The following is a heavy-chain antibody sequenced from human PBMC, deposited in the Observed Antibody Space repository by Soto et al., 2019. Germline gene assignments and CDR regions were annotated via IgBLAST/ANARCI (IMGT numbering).Heavy chain of an antibody. CDR1: GTTFSNYA. CDR3: VRGPDYEGYFDY. J-gene: IGHJ4*02. CDR2: NILPFGTP. V-gene: IGHV1-69*12. D-gene: IGHD3-22*01. Sequence: QVRLVQSGAEVKKTGSSVKVSCKASGTTFSNYAIGWVRQAPGQGLEWMGGNILPFGTPNYAQKFQGRVTITADESMTTVYMELRGLRFEDTAVYYCVRGPDYEGYFDYWGQGSLVTVSS.